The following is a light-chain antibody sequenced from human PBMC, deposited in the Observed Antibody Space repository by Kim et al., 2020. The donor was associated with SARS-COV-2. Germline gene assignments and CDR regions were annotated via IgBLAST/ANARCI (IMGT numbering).Light chain of an antibody. CDR3: QQYYSTPPS. CDR1: QTVLYNSNNKNY. Sequence: RATLNGKSSQTVLYNSNNKNYLAWYQQKPGQAPKLLIYWASIRESGVSDRFSGSGSETDFTLTISSLQAEDVAVYYCQQYYSTPPSFGQGTKL. CDR2: WAS. J-gene: IGKJ2*03. V-gene: IGKV4-1*01.